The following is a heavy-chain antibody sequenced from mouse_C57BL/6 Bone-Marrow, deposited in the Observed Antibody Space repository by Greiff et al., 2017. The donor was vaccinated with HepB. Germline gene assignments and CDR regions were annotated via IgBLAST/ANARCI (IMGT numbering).Heavy chain of an antibody. CDR2: IYPGSGST. CDR3: ESAVYDDYGWFAD. CDR1: GYTFTSYW. J-gene: IGHJ3*01. Sequence: QVQLQQSGAELVKPGASVKMSCKASGYTFTSYWITWVKQRPGQGLEWIGDIYPGSGSTNYNEKFKSKATLTVDTSSSPAYMQLSSLTSEDSAVYYCESAVYDDYGWFADWGQGTLVTVSA. V-gene: IGHV1-55*01. D-gene: IGHD2-4*01.